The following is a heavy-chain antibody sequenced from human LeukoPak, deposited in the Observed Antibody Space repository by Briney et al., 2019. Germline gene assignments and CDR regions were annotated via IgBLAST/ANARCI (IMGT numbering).Heavy chain of an antibody. V-gene: IGHV3-48*02. D-gene: IGHD1-1*01. Sequence: GGSLRLSCEASGFNFGNYGMNWVRQAPGKGLEWVSYISRWSTSIYYADSVKGRFTISRDNARSSLLLQMKSLRDKDTAIYYCARGPESQLNWFDNWGQGALVIVSS. J-gene: IGHJ5*02. CDR1: GFNFGNYG. CDR2: ISRWSTSI. CDR3: ARGPESQLNWFDN.